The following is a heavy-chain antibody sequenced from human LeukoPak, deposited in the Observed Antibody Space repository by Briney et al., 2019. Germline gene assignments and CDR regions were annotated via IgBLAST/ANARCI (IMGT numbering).Heavy chain of an antibody. CDR1: DYTFSSDG. V-gene: IGHV1-18*01. J-gene: IGHJ4*02. D-gene: IGHD5-24*01. CDR3: ANRGLQLYDY. CDR2: INVRNGNT. Sequence: ASVKVSCRTSDYTFSSDGFTWLRQAPGKGLEWMGWINVRNGNTDYAQKFQGRVTMTTDTSTNIVYMDPGSLRSDDTAIYHCANRGLQLYDYWGQGTLVTVSS.